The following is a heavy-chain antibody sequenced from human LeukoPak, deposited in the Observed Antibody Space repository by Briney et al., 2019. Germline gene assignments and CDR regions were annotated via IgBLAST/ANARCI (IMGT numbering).Heavy chain of an antibody. CDR2: ISAYNGNT. D-gene: IGHD4-17*01. V-gene: IGHV1-18*01. CDR1: GYTLTSHG. Sequence: ASVKVSCKVSGYTLTSHGISWVRQAPGQGLEWMGWISAYNGNTEYAEKFQGRVTMTTDTSTSTAYMELRSLGPDDTAVYYCARDTMVTSNWFDPWGQGTLVTVSS. J-gene: IGHJ5*02. CDR3: ARDTMVTSNWFDP.